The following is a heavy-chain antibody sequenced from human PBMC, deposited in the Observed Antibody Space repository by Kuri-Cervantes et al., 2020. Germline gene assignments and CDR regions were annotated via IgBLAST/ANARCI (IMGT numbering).Heavy chain of an antibody. V-gene: IGHV4-39*07. CDR1: IGSISSISYY. CDR2: IHYSGTT. J-gene: IGHJ6*03. Sequence: GSLRLSCTVSIGSISSISYYWGWVRQPPGKGLEWIVSIHYSGTTYYNPSLKSRVTISLDTSKNQFSLKLSSVTAADTAVYYCARFPYYYMDVWGKGTTVTVSS. CDR3: ARFPYYYMDV.